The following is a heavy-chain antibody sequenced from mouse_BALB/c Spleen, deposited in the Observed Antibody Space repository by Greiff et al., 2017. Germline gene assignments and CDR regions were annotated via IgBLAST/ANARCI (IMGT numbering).Heavy chain of an antibody. CDR1: GFTFSSYA. J-gene: IGHJ1*01. Sequence: EVKLVESGGGLVKPGGSLKLSCAASGFTFSSYAMSWVRQTPEKRLEWVATISSGGSYTYYPDSVKGRFTISRDNAKNTLYLQMSSLRSEDTAMYYCARQVGLRRDWYFDVWGAGTTVTVSS. D-gene: IGHD2-4*01. CDR3: ARQVGLRRDWYFDV. CDR2: ISSGGSYT. V-gene: IGHV5-9-3*01.